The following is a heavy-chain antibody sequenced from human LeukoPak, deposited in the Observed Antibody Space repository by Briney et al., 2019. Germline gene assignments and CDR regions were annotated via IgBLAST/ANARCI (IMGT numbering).Heavy chain of an antibody. D-gene: IGHD2-21*01. CDR1: GGSFSGYY. Sequence: SETLSLTCAVYGGSFSGYYWSWIRQPPGKGLEWIGEINHSGSTNYNPSLKSRVTISVDTSRNQFSLKLSSVTAADTAVYYCASGYSPYYFDYWGPGTLVTVSS. J-gene: IGHJ4*02. CDR2: INHSGST. V-gene: IGHV4-34*01. CDR3: ASGYSPYYFDY.